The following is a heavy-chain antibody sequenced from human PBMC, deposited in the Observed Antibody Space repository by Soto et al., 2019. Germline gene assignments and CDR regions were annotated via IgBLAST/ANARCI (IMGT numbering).Heavy chain of an antibody. CDR1: GYTFTGYY. D-gene: IGHD2-15*01. V-gene: IGHV1-2*02. CDR3: ARQGFCSGGSCYSGWFDP. J-gene: IGHJ5*02. CDR2: INPNSGGT. Sequence: ASVKVSCKASGYTFTGYYMHWVRQAPGQGLEWMGWINPNSGGTNYAQKFQGRVTMTTDTSTSTAYMELRSLRSDDTAVYYCARQGFCSGGSCYSGWFDPWGRETLVTVSS.